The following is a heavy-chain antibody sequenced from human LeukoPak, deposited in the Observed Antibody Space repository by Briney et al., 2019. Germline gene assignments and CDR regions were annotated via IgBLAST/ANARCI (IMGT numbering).Heavy chain of an antibody. D-gene: IGHD3-10*01. V-gene: IGHV3-74*03. CDR2: IKSDGTGI. CDR1: GFTFSDYW. Sequence: GGSLRLSCTASGFTFSDYWMYWVRQAPGKGLVWVSRIKSDGTGILYEDFAEGRFTISRDNAKNALYLQMTSLREEDTTVYYCVRGQTIDYWGQGILVTVSS. CDR3: VRGQTIDY. J-gene: IGHJ4*02.